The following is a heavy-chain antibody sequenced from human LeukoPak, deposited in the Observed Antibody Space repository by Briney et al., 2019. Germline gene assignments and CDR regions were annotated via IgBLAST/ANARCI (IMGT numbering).Heavy chain of an antibody. CDR1: GYTFTGYY. V-gene: IGHV1-2*02. CDR2: INPDSGGT. D-gene: IGHD3-22*01. CDR3: ARVDDRGHYYDSSGPRKLFDY. J-gene: IGHJ4*02. Sequence: RASVKVSCKASGYTFTGYYIHWVRQAPGQGLEWVGWINPDSGGTNYAQKFQGRVAMTRDTSIRTAYMELSRLRSDDTAVYYCARVDDRGHYYDSSGPRKLFDYWGQGTLVTVSS.